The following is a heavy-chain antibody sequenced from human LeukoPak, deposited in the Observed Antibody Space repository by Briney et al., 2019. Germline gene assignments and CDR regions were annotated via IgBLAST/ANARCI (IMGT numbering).Heavy chain of an antibody. J-gene: IGHJ6*03. Sequence: SETLSLTCAVYGGSFSGYYWSWIRQPPGKGLEWIGEINHSGSTNYNPSLKSRVTISVDTSKNQFSLKLGSVTAADTAVYYCARRDIVVVPAAPPYYYYYMDVWGKGTTVTVSS. CDR3: ARRDIVVVPAAPPYYYYYMDV. CDR1: GGSFSGYY. CDR2: INHSGST. D-gene: IGHD2-2*01. V-gene: IGHV4-34*01.